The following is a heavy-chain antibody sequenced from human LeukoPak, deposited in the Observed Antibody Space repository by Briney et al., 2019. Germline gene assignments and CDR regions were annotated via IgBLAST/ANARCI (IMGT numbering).Heavy chain of an antibody. CDR2: IYYSGST. V-gene: IGHV4-31*03. CDR1: GDSISTGGYY. Sequence: PSETLSLTCTVSGDSISTGGYYWTWIRQHPGKGLEWIGYIYYSGSTYYNPSLKSRVTISVDTSKNQFSLKLSSVTAADTAVYYCARSITMIVVVPQPGAFDIWGQGTMVTVSS. CDR3: ARSITMIVVVPQPGAFDI. J-gene: IGHJ3*02. D-gene: IGHD3-22*01.